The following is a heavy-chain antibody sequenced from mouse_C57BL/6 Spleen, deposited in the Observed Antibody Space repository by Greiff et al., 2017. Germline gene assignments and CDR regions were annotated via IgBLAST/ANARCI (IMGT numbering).Heavy chain of an antibody. Sequence: QVQLKQSGAELARPGASVKMSCKASGYTFTSYTMHWVKQRPGQGLEWIGYIKPSSGYTKYNQKFKDKATLTADKSSSTAYMQLSSLTSEDSAVYYCARRGGYDEYYYAMDYWGQGTSVTVSS. CDR3: ARRGGYDEYYYAMDY. J-gene: IGHJ4*01. V-gene: IGHV1-4*01. D-gene: IGHD2-2*01. CDR1: GYTFTSYT. CDR2: IKPSSGYT.